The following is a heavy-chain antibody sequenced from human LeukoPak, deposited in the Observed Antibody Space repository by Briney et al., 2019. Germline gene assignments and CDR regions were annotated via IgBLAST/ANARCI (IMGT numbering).Heavy chain of an antibody. CDR1: VSTFPNYG. V-gene: IGHV1-18*01. CDR2: VSAYNGNT. Sequence: ASVKDSFMAAVSTFPNYGINWIRQAPGQGLEWMGWVSAYNGNTNYAQKLQGRVTMTTDTSTSTAYMELRNLRSDDAAVYYCARDADPPGHYSSSWPESIHFDYWGQGTLVTVSS. CDR3: ARDADPPGHYSSSWPESIHFDY. J-gene: IGHJ4*02. D-gene: IGHD6-13*01.